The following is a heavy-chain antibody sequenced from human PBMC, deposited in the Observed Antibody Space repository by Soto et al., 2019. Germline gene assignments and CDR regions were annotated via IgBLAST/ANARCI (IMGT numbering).Heavy chain of an antibody. CDR1: GGSFSGYY. CDR2: INHSGST. D-gene: IGHD6-6*01. J-gene: IGHJ4*02. CDR3: ARIHSSSSPDFDY. V-gene: IGHV4-34*01. Sequence: QVQLQQWGAGLLKPSETLSLTCAVYGGSFSGYYWSWIRQPPGKGLEWIGEINHSGSTNYNPSLKSRVTISVDTSKNQFSLKLSSVTAADTAVYYCARIHSSSSPDFDYWGQGTLVTVSS.